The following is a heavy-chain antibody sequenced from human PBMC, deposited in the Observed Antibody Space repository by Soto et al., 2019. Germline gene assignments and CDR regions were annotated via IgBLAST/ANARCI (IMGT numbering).Heavy chain of an antibody. CDR2: IYPGDSDT. Sequence: VESLKISCNASGYSFNNYWIGWVRPMPGKGLEWMGIIYPGDSDTRYSPSFHGQVTISVDKSINTANLQWSSLKAADTAVYYSARGRAGFVWSGRRDNWFDPWGQGTLVTVSS. CDR3: ARGRAGFVWSGRRDNWFDP. D-gene: IGHD3-3*01. V-gene: IGHV5-51*01. CDR1: GYSFNNYW. J-gene: IGHJ5*02.